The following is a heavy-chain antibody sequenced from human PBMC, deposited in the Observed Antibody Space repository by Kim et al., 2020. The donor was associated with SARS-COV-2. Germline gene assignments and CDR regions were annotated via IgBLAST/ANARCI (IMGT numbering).Heavy chain of an antibody. J-gene: IGHJ4*02. CDR2: ISGSET. V-gene: IGHV3-23*01. Sequence: GGSLRLSCAASGFIYVNYAMSWVRQAPGKGLEWVSRISGSETSYADSVMGRFTISSDNRKNTLYLEMNSLRADDTAVYFCVAVGWFIYWGQGTPVTVS. D-gene: IGHD6-19*01. CDR3: VAVGWFIY. CDR1: GFIYVNYA.